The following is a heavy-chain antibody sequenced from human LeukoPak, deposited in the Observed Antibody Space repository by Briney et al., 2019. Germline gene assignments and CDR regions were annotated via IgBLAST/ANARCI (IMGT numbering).Heavy chain of an antibody. D-gene: IGHD3-10*01. Sequence: GGSLRLSCAASGFTFSTYGMHWVRQAPGKGLEWVAFIRYDGSNKYYADSVKGRFTISRDNSKNTLYLQMNSLRAEDTAVYYCAKERGSEFDYWGQGTLVTVSS. V-gene: IGHV3-30*02. CDR1: GFTFSTYG. J-gene: IGHJ4*02. CDR3: AKERGSEFDY. CDR2: IRYDGSNK.